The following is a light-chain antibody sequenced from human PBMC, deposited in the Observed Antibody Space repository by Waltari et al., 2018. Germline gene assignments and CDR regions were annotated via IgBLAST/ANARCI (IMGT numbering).Light chain of an antibody. CDR1: QSVRSY. Sequence: ILLSQSSATLSLSPSERATLSCRASQSVRSYLAWYQQKPVQTPRLLNHDASNRATGIPARFSGSGSGTDFTLTISSLEPEDFAVYYCLQRHKWPLTFGGGTKVEIK. CDR2: DAS. J-gene: IGKJ4*01. V-gene: IGKV3-11*01. CDR3: LQRHKWPLT.